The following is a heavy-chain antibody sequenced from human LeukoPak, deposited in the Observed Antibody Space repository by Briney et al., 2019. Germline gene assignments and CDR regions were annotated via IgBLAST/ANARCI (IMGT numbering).Heavy chain of an antibody. CDR3: ARRRGGSYYWFDP. Sequence: SETLSLTCAVYGGSFSGYYWSWVRQPPGKGLEWIGEINHSGSTNYNPSLKSRVTISVDTSKNQFSLKLSSVTAADTAVYYCARRRGGSYYWFDPWGQGTLVTVSS. CDR1: GGSFSGYY. J-gene: IGHJ5*02. V-gene: IGHV4-34*01. D-gene: IGHD1-26*01. CDR2: INHSGST.